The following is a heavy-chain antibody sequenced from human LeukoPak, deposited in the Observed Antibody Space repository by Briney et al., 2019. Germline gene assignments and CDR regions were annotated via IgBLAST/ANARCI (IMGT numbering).Heavy chain of an antibody. Sequence: SETLSLTCSISGGYISNNNYYWGWIRQPPGKGLEWIGNIYYSGSTSYNPSLKSRVTMSLDTSKNQFSLKLTSVTAADTAVYYCAKFTTYTTPGGGYWGQGTLVTVSS. CDR3: AKFTTYTTPGGGY. J-gene: IGHJ4*02. CDR2: IYYSGST. CDR1: GGYISNNNYY. V-gene: IGHV4-39*01. D-gene: IGHD1-1*01.